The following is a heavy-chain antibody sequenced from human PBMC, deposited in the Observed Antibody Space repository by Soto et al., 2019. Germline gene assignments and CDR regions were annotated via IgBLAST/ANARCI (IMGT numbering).Heavy chain of an antibody. J-gene: IGHJ4*02. CDR3: ARPDYGDYAGYFDY. CDR2: IYYSGST. CDR1: GGSISSSSYY. V-gene: IGHV4-39*01. Sequence: QLQLQESGPGLVKPSETLSLTCTVSGGSISSSSYYWGWIRQPPGKGLEWIGSIYYSGSTYYNPSLKSRVTISVDTSKNQFSLKLSSVTAADTAVYYCARPDYGDYAGYFDYWGQGTLVTVSS. D-gene: IGHD4-17*01.